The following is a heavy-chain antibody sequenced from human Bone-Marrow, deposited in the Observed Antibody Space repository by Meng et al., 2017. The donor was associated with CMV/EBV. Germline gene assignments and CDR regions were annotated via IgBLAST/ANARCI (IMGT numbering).Heavy chain of an antibody. V-gene: IGHV3-30*03. Sequence: GGSLRLSCAASGFTFNTYDLHWVRQAPGKGLEWVAVISHGGDTQFTDSVKGRFTISRDNSRNTVFLQMNSLRPEDTAVYYCARDPNSWYNYFDYWGQGTLVTVSS. D-gene: IGHD6-13*01. CDR3: ARDPNSWYNYFDY. J-gene: IGHJ4*02. CDR2: ISHGGDTQ. CDR1: GFTFNTYD.